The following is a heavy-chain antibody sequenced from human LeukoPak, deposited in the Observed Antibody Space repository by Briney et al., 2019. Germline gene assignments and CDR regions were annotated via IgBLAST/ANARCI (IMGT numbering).Heavy chain of an antibody. CDR1: GFTFSSCS. D-gene: IGHD3-9*01. J-gene: IGHJ4*02. V-gene: IGHV3-48*02. CDR2: ISSGSSSI. CDR3: ARGRATGRSGGDY. Sequence: PGGSLRLSCAASGFTFSSCSMNWVRQAPGKGLDWVSYISSGSSSIYYADSVKGRFTISRDNAENSLYLQMNSLRDEDTAVYYCARGRATGRSGGDYWGQGTLVTVSS.